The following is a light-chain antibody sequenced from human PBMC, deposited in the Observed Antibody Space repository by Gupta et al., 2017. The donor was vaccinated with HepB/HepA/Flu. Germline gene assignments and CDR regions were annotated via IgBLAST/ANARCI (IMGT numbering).Light chain of an antibody. Sequence: NFVLTQPHSVSESPGKTVTISCTRSSGSIDSSYVQWYQQRPGSSPTTVLYEDDQRPSGVPDRFSGSIDTSSNSASLTISGLKTEDEADYYCQSYGNTNLVFGGGTKLTVL. V-gene: IGLV6-57*01. CDR3: QSYGNTNLV. CDR1: SGSIDSSY. J-gene: IGLJ2*01. CDR2: EDD.